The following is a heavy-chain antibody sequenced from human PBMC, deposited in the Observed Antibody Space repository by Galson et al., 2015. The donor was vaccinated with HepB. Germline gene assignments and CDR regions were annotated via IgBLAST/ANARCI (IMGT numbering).Heavy chain of an antibody. CDR2: ISRGGDTS. J-gene: IGHJ4*02. D-gene: IGHD1-1*01. Sequence: SLRLSCAACGFTFTSYGMSWVRQAPGKGLECVSAISRGGDTSDYADSVKGRFTVSRDSSTNTLYLQMNGLRADDTAIYYCVRGTTAPDYWGQVTLVTVSS. CDR3: VRGTTAPDY. V-gene: IGHV3-23*01. CDR1: GFTFTSYG.